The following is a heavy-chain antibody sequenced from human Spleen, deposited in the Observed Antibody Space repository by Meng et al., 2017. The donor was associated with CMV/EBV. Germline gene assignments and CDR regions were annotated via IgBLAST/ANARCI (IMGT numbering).Heavy chain of an antibody. J-gene: IGHJ4*02. V-gene: IGHV3-53*05. CDR2: IYSGGNT. CDR3: AKDRIRYCSSISCFSFDY. D-gene: IGHD2-2*01. Sequence: GESLKISCAVSGFAVSSNYMNWVRQAPGKGLEWVSVIYSGGNTYYADSVKGRFTISRDNSKNTLYLQMSSLRAEDTALYYCAKDRIRYCSSISCFSFDYWGQGTLVTVSS. CDR1: GFAVSSNY.